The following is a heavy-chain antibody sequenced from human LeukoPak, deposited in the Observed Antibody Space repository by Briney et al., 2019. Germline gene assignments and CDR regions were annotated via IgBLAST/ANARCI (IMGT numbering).Heavy chain of an antibody. V-gene: IGHV3-30*02. CDR1: GFTFSSYG. CDR3: AKDVGFMEY. Sequence: GGSLRLSCAVSGFTFSSYGMHWVRQAPGKGPEWVALIRNDGRNKYYKDSVRGRFTISRDNSKNTLYPQMNSLRAEDTAVYYCAKDVGFMEYWGQGTLVTVSS. J-gene: IGHJ4*02. D-gene: IGHD1-1*01. CDR2: IRNDGRNK.